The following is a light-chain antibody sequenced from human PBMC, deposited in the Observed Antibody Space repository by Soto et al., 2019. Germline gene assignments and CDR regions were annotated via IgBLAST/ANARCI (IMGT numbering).Light chain of an antibody. CDR2: GAS. Sequence: EIVLTQSPGTLSLSPGERATLSCRASQSVSSNLAWYQQKPGQAPRLLIYGASTRATGIPARFSGSGSATEFTLTIGSLQSEDFALYYCQQYSHWPLTFGGGTKVDIK. CDR3: QQYSHWPLT. V-gene: IGKV3-15*01. CDR1: QSVSSN. J-gene: IGKJ4*01.